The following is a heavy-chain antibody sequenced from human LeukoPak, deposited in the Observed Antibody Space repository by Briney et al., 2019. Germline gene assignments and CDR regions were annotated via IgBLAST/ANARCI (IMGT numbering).Heavy chain of an antibody. D-gene: IGHD5-12*01. CDR2: ISAYNGNT. J-gene: IGHJ6*02. CDR1: GYTFTSYG. Sequence: ASVKVSCRASGYTFTSYGISWVRQAPVQGLEWMGWISAYNGNTNYAQKLQGRVTMTTDTSTSTAYMELRSLRSDDTAVYYCARVVVATNYYYYGMDVWGQGTTVTVSS. CDR3: ARVVVATNYYYYGMDV. V-gene: IGHV1-18*01.